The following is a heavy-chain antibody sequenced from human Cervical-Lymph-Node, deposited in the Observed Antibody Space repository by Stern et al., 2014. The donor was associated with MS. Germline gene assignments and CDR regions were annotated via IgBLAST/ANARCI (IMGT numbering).Heavy chain of an antibody. CDR1: GFTFSSYA. V-gene: IGHV3-30*01. Sequence: QLVQSGGGVVQPGRSLRLSCAASGFTFSSYAMHWVRQAPGKGLEWVAVISYDGSNKYYADSVKGRFTISRDNSKNTLYLQMNSLRAEDTAVYYCARDGYWGQGTLVTVSS. CDR2: ISYDGSNK. J-gene: IGHJ4*02. CDR3: ARDGY.